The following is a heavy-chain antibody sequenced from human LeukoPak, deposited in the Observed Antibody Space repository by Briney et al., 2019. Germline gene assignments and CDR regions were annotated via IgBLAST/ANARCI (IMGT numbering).Heavy chain of an antibody. CDR3: ARGGYCSSTSCYVFDS. CDR1: GGSIISSNW. Sequence: PSETVTLTCAVSGGSIISSNWWSWLRQPPGKGLEWIGEIYHSGSTNYNPSLKSRVTISVDKSKSQFSLELTSVTAADTALYYCARGGYCSSTSCYVFDSLGRETPVAVSS. CDR2: IYHSGST. J-gene: IGHJ4*02. D-gene: IGHD2-2*01. V-gene: IGHV4-4*02.